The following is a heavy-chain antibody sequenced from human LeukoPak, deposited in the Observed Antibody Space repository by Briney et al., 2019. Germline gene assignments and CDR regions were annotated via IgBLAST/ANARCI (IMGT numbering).Heavy chain of an antibody. V-gene: IGHV3-53*01. Sequence: GGSLRLSCAASGFTVSSNYMSWVRQAPGKGLEWVSVIYSGGSTYYADSVKGRFTISRDNSKNTLYLQMNSLRAEDTAVYYCARDGSGSYPPHYYFDYWGQGTLVTVSS. CDR3: ARDGSGSYPPHYYFDY. J-gene: IGHJ4*02. CDR2: IYSGGST. D-gene: IGHD1-26*01. CDR1: GFTVSSNY.